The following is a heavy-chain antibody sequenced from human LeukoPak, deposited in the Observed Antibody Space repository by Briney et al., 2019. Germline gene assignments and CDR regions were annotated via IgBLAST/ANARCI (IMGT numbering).Heavy chain of an antibody. CDR1: GFTFSSYA. V-gene: IGHV3-23*01. CDR2: FTGSGTTT. D-gene: IGHD3-16*01. CDR3: AKDGGNWFDP. J-gene: IGHJ5*02. Sequence: GGSLRLSCAASGFTFSSYAMSWVHQAPGKGLEWVSTFTGSGTTTFYADSVTGRFTISRDNSKGTLYLQMNSLRVEDTATYYCAKDGGNWFDPWGQGTLVTVSS.